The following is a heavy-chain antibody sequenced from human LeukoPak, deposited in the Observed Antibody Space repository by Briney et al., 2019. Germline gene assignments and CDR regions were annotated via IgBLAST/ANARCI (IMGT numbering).Heavy chain of an antibody. CDR3: AREGGYDSWGAFDI. J-gene: IGHJ3*02. Sequence: SVKVSCKASGGTFSSYAISWVRQAPGQGLEWMGGIIPIFGTANYAQKFQGRVTITADEFTSTAYMELSSLRSEDTAVYYCAREGGYDSWGAFDIWGQGTMVTVSS. V-gene: IGHV1-69*13. D-gene: IGHD5-12*01. CDR1: GGTFSSYA. CDR2: IIPIFGTA.